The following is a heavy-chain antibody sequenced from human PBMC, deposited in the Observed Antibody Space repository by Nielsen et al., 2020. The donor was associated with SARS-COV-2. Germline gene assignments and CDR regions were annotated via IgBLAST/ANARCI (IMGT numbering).Heavy chain of an antibody. CDR3: VRDSSIVIWSGYPVD. CDR1: GFTFSSYW. V-gene: IGHV3-7*01. J-gene: IGHJ4*02. D-gene: IGHD3-3*01. Sequence: GGSLRLSCAASGFTFSSYWMSWVRQAPGKGLEWVANIKQDGSEKYYVDSVKGRFTISRDNAKNSLYLHMNSLRVEDTAVYYCVRDSSIVIWSGYPVDWGQGPLVSVAS. CDR2: IKQDGSEK.